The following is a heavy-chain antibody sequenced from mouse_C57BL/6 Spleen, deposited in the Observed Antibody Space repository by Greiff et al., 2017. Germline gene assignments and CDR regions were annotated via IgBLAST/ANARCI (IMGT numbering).Heavy chain of an antibody. D-gene: IGHD2-3*01. CDR3: ARLYDGYSFAY. Sequence: EVHLVESGGGLVKPGGSLKLSCAASGFTFSSYTMSWVRQTPEKRLEWVATISGGGGNTYYPDSVKGRFTISRDNAKNTLYLQMSSLRSEDTALYYCARLYDGYSFAYWGQGTLVTVSA. CDR1: GFTFSSYT. J-gene: IGHJ3*01. CDR2: ISGGGGNT. V-gene: IGHV5-9*01.